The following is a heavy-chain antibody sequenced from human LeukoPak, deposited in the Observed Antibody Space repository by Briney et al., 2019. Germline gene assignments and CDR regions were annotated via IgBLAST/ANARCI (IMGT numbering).Heavy chain of an antibody. V-gene: IGHV4-59*08. CDR2: ISYSGST. CDR1: GGSISNYY. D-gene: IGHD6-13*01. Sequence: NPSETLSLTCTVSGGSISNYYWSWIRQPPGKGLEWIGYISYSGSTNYNPSLKSRVTISVDTSKNQFSLKLSSVTAADTAVYYCARLGPAAGTSFDYWGQGTLVTVSS. J-gene: IGHJ4*02. CDR3: ARLGPAAGTSFDY.